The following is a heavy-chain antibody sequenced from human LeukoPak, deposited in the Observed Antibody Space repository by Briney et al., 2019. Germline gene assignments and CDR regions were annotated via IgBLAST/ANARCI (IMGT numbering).Heavy chain of an antibody. CDR2: ISSSGSTI. D-gene: IGHD3-22*01. J-gene: IGHJ4*02. Sequence: GGSLRLSCAASGFTLSSYEMNWVRQAPGKGLGWVSYISSSGSTISYADSVKGRFTISRDNAKNSLYLQMNSLRAEDTAVYYCARDSSGYYHFDYWGQGTLVTVSS. CDR3: ARDSSGYYHFDY. CDR1: GFTLSSYE. V-gene: IGHV3-48*03.